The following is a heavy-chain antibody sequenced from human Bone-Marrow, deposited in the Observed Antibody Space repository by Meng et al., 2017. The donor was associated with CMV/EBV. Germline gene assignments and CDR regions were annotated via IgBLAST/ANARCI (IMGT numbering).Heavy chain of an antibody. D-gene: IGHD5-24*01. CDR1: GGSISSGSYY. V-gene: IGHV4-61*02. J-gene: IGHJ5*02. CDR2: IYTSGST. Sequence: QGQLQESGPGLVKPSQTLSLTCTVSGGSISSGSYYWSWIRQPAGKGLEWIGRIYTSGSTNYNPSLKSRVTISVDTSKNQFSLKLSSVTAADTAVYYCARGSGDGYNLGWSDPWGQGTLVTVSS. CDR3: ARGSGDGYNLGWSDP.